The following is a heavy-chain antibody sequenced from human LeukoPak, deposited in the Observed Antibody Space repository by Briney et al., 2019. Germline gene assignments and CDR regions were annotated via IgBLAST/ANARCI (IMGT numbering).Heavy chain of an antibody. CDR3: VTHPEGWRFFDY. Sequence: GGSLRLSCAASGFSVSDAWMSWVRQAPGKGLELVGRIKRKRDGGITDYATPVKGRFTISRDDSKNTLYLQMNSLKTEDTAVYYCVTHPEGWRFFDYWGRGTLVTVSS. D-gene: IGHD1-14*01. V-gene: IGHV3-15*01. CDR2: IKRKRDGGIT. J-gene: IGHJ4*02. CDR1: GFSVSDAW.